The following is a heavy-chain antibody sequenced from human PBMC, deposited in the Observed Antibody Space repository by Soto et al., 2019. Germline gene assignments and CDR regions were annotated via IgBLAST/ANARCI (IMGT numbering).Heavy chain of an antibody. Sequence: PSETLSLTYTVSGGSISSSSYYWGWIRQPAGKGLEWIGSIYYSGGTYYNPSLKSRVTISVDTSKNQFSLKLSSVTAADTAVYYCARALAYYYDSSGYPYYYGMDVWGQGSTVTVSS. D-gene: IGHD3-22*01. CDR1: GGSISSSSYY. J-gene: IGHJ6*02. CDR2: IYYSGGT. V-gene: IGHV4-39*01. CDR3: ARALAYYYDSSGYPYYYGMDV.